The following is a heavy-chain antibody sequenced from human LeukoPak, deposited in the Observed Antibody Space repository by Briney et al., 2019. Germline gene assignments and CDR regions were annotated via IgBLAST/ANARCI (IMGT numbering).Heavy chain of an antibody. CDR2: ISSSSSTI. D-gene: IGHD2-2*01. V-gene: IGHV3-48*01. Sequence: GGSLRLSCAASGFTFSSYSMNWVRQAPGKGLEWVSYISSSSSTIYYADSVKGRFTISRDNTKNSLYLQMNSLRAEDTAVYYCARGKRIVVVPAAMRSDYYYMDVWGKGTTVTVSS. J-gene: IGHJ6*03. CDR3: ARGKRIVVVPAAMRSDYYYMDV. CDR1: GFTFSSYS.